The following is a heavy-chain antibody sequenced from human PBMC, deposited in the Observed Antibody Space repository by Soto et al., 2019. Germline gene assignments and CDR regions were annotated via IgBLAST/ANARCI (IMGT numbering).Heavy chain of an antibody. D-gene: IGHD3-16*01. V-gene: IGHV5-51*01. CDR2: IYPSDSDT. CDR3: ARREGVMVPFDY. J-gene: IGHJ4*02. CDR1: GYAFTTYW. Sequence: RGESLKISCKTSGYAFTTYWVGWVRQRPGEGLEWMGIIYPSDSDTRYSPSFQGHVMFSVDKSLETAYLEWSSLKTSDTAVYFCARREGVMVPFDYWGQGTQVTVSS.